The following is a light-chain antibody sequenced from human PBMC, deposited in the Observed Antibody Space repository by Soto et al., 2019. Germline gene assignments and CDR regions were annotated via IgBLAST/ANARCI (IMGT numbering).Light chain of an antibody. CDR2: EVS. J-gene: IGLJ2*01. Sequence: VLTQPPSASGSPGQSVTISCTGTGSDIGNYKSVSWYQQHPGKAPKVMIYEVSKRPSGVPDRFSGSKSGNTASLTVSGLQAEDEADYYCSSYAGSNNLIFGGGTK. V-gene: IGLV2-8*01. CDR1: GSDIGNYKS. CDR3: SSYAGSNNLI.